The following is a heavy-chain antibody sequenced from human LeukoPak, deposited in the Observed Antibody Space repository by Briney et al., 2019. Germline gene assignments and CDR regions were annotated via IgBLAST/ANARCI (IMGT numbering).Heavy chain of an antibody. J-gene: IGHJ4*02. CDR2: MNNDGRVI. CDR3: AREFEATGFWALDY. Sequence: PGGSLRLSRKVSGFTFNSYWMHWVRQAPGKGLVWVARMNNDGRVISYADSVKGRFTISRDNAKNTLYLQMNSLRAEDTAVYYCAREFEATGFWALDYWGQGTLVTAPS. V-gene: IGHV3-74*01. D-gene: IGHD3-16*01. CDR1: GFTFNSYW.